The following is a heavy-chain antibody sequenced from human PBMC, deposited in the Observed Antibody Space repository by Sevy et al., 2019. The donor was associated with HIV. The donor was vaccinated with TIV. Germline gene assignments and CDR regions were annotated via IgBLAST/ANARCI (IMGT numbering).Heavy chain of an antibody. CDR1: GGSFSGYY. CDR3: ARVPYCSSTSCYLSYYYYGMDV. J-gene: IGHJ6*02. V-gene: IGHV4-34*01. Sequence: SETLSLTCAVYGGSFSGYYWSWIRQPPGKGLEWIGEINHSGSTNYNPSLKSRVTMSVDTSKNQFSLKPSSVTAADTAVYYCARVPYCSSTSCYLSYYYYGMDVWGQGTTVTVSS. D-gene: IGHD2-2*01. CDR2: INHSGST.